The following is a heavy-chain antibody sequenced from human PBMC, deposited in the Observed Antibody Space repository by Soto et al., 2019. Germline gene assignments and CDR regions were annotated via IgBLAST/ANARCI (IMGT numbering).Heavy chain of an antibody. CDR3: ARGLYYYDSSGYY. CDR2: ISNDGSNK. D-gene: IGHD3-22*01. J-gene: IGHJ4*02. V-gene: IGHV3-30*03. Sequence: GGSLRLSCAASGFTFSNYGMHWVRQAPGKGLEWVAVISNDGSNKYYADSVKGRFTISRDNAKNSLYLQMNSLRAEDTAVYYCARGLYYYDSSGYYWGQGTLVTVSS. CDR1: GFTFSNYG.